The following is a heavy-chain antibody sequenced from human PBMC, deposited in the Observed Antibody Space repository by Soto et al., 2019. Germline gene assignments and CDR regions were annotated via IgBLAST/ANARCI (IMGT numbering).Heavy chain of an antibody. J-gene: IGHJ6*03. CDR3: ARSGYDSIYYYYMDV. Sequence: ASVKVSCKASGYTFTGYYMHWVRQAPGQGLEWMGWINPNSGGTNYAQKFQGWVTMTRDTSISTAYMELSRLRSEDTAVYYCARSGYDSIYYYYMDVWGKGTTVTVSS. CDR2: INPNSGGT. CDR1: GYTFTGYY. D-gene: IGHD5-12*01. V-gene: IGHV1-2*04.